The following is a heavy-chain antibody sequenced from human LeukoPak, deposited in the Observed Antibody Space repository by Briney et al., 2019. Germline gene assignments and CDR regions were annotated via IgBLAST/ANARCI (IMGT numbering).Heavy chain of an antibody. Sequence: ASVKVSCKASGYTFTSYSVTWVRQAPGQGLEWVGWITTYNNNTKYAREVQGRVTMTTDPPTSTAYMELRSLRSDDTAVYYCARFYRERGDYIDPFDYWGQGTLVTVSS. D-gene: IGHD4-17*01. CDR1: GYTFTSYS. CDR3: ARFYRERGDYIDPFDY. CDR2: ITTYNNNT. J-gene: IGHJ4*02. V-gene: IGHV1-18*01.